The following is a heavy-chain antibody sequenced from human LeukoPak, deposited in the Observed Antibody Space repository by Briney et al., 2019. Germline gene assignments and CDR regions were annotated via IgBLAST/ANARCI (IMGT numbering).Heavy chain of an antibody. D-gene: IGHD1-26*01. CDR2: ISSSSSYI. Sequence: GGSLRLSCAASGFTFSSYSMNWVRQAPGKGLEWVSSISSSSSYIYYADSVKGRFTISRDNAKNSLYLQMNSLRAEDTAVYYCARDRGPGRGRRPFDPWGQGTLVTVSS. CDR1: GFTFSSYS. J-gene: IGHJ5*02. V-gene: IGHV3-21*01. CDR3: ARDRGPGRGRRPFDP.